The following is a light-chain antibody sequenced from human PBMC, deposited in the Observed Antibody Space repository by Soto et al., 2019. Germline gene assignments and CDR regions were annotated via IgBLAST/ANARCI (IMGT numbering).Light chain of an antibody. CDR1: QTVRNNY. CDR2: GAS. J-gene: IGKJ1*01. CDR3: QQYGSSGT. V-gene: IGKV3-20*01. Sequence: IVLTQSPGTLSLSPGERATLSCRASQTVRNNYLAWYQQKPGQAPRLLIYGASNRATGIPDRFSGSGSGTDFTLTISRLEPEDFAVYYCQQYGSSGTFGQGTKVDI.